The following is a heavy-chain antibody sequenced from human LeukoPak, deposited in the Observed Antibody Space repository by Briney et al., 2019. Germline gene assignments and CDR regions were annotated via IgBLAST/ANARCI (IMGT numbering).Heavy chain of an antibody. CDR1: GFTFSSYA. D-gene: IGHD6-13*01. CDR3: ARAWAGAAAGTGPDY. J-gene: IGHJ4*02. Sequence: PGGSLRLSCAASGFTFSSYAMSWVRQAPGKGLEWVSAISGSGGSTYYADSVKGRFIISRDNSKNTLYLQMNSLRAEDTAVYYCARAWAGAAAGTGPDYWGQGTLVTVSS. V-gene: IGHV3-23*01. CDR2: ISGSGGST.